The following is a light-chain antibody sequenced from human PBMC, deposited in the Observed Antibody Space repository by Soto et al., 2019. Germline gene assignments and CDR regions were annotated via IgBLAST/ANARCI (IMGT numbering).Light chain of an antibody. CDR1: ESLVHGNGGTY. Sequence: DAVLTQSPLSLSVTLGQPASISCRSSESLVHGNGGTYLNWFQQRPGQSPRRLIYEVSNRDSGVPDRFSGSGSGTDFTLRISRVEAEDVGVYYCMQGSHWPYTFGQGTNLEIK. CDR2: EVS. V-gene: IGKV2-30*02. CDR3: MQGSHWPYT. J-gene: IGKJ2*01.